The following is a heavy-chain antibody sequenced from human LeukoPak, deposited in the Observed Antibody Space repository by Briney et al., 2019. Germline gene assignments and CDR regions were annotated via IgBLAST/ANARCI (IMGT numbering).Heavy chain of an antibody. D-gene: IGHD3-22*01. CDR1: GGSISSGSCY. Sequence: SETLSLTCTVSGGSISSGSCYWSWIRQPAGKGLEWIGRIYTSGSTNYNPSLKSRVTISVDTSKNQFSLKLSSVTAADTAVYYCARENSSGYYFPDAFDIWGQGTMVTVSS. CDR3: ARENSSGYYFPDAFDI. J-gene: IGHJ3*02. V-gene: IGHV4-61*02. CDR2: IYTSGST.